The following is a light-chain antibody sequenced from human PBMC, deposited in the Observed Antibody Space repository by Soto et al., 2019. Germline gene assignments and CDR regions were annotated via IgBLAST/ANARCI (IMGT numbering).Light chain of an antibody. Sequence: DIVLTQSPGTLSLSPGERATLSCRASQSVSSSYLAWYQQKPGQAPRLLIYGASSRATGIPDRFSGSGSGTDFTLTISRLEPEDFALYYCQQYGGSPITFGLGTRLETK. J-gene: IGKJ5*01. V-gene: IGKV3-20*01. CDR3: QQYGGSPIT. CDR1: QSVSSSY. CDR2: GAS.